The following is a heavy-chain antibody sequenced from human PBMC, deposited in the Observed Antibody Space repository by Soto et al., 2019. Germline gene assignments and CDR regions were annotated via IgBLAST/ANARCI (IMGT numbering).Heavy chain of an antibody. J-gene: IGHJ4*02. D-gene: IGHD5-12*01. V-gene: IGHV1-2*02. Sequence: QVQLVQSGAEVKEPGASVKVSCKASGYTFTAYYMHWVRQAPGQGLEWMGWISRNSGGTSYAQQFQGRVPMTRDTSISTAYMELSRLRSDDTAVYYCARPASDGYDIFDYWGQGTLVTVSS. CDR3: ARPASDGYDIFDY. CDR1: GYTFTAYY. CDR2: ISRNSGGT.